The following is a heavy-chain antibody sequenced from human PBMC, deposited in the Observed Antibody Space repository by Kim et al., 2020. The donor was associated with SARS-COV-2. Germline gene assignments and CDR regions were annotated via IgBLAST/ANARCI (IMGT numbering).Heavy chain of an antibody. CDR2: ITASGDTT. Sequence: GGSLRLSCAASRFTFSSYAMSWVRQAPGKGLEWVSAITASGDTTYYADSVKGRFTISRDNSKSTLYSQMNSLRAEDTAVYYCATDDRTGYPPYYFDYWG. CDR3: ATDDRTGYPPYYFDY. J-gene: IGHJ4*01. D-gene: IGHD3-16*02. CDR1: RFTFSSYA. V-gene: IGHV3-23*01.